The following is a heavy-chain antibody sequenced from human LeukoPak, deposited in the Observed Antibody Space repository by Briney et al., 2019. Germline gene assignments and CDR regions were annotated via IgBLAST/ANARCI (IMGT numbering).Heavy chain of an antibody. J-gene: IGHJ4*02. D-gene: IGHD5-12*01. CDR3: ASPYSGYDYNFDH. Sequence: PGGSLRLSCSASGFTFSSYAMHWVRQAPGKGLEYVSSISSNGGSTYYADSVKGRFTISRDNSKNTLFLQMSSLRTVDTAVYYCASPYSGYDYNFDHWGQGTLVTVSS. V-gene: IGHV3-64D*06. CDR2: ISSNGGST. CDR1: GFTFSSYA.